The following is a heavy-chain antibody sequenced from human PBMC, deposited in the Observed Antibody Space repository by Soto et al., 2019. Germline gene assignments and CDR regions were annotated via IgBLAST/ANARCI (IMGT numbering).Heavy chain of an antibody. CDR3: AREAPHYYDSSGFLYYFDY. V-gene: IGHV4-31*03. Sequence: SETLSLTCTVSGGSISSGGYYWSWIRQHPGKGLEWIGYIYYSGSTYYNPSLKSRVTISVDTSKNQFSLKLSSVTAADTAVYYCAREAPHYYDSSGFLYYFDYWGQGTLVTVSS. J-gene: IGHJ4*02. CDR1: GGSISSGGYY. D-gene: IGHD3-22*01. CDR2: IYYSGST.